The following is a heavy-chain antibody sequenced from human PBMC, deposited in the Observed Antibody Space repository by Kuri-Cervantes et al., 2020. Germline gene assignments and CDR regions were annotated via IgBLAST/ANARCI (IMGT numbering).Heavy chain of an antibody. CDR3: PRHGSIAAVFDY. V-gene: IGHV5-51*01. J-gene: IGHJ4*02. Sequence: GGSLRLSCQGSGYSFSTYWIGWVRQMPGKGLEWMGIIYPGDSDIRCSPSFQGQVTISADKSISTAYLQWSSLKASDTAMYYCPRHGSIAAVFDYWGQGTLVTVSS. CDR1: GYSFSTYW. D-gene: IGHD6-13*01. CDR2: IYPGDSDI.